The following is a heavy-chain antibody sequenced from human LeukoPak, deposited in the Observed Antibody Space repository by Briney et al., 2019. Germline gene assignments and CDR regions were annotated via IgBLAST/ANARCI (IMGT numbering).Heavy chain of an antibody. CDR1: GYSFTSYW. D-gene: IGHD3-10*01. CDR2: IFPGDSDP. Sequence: HGHSLKISCKGSGYSFTSYWIGWVRQMPGKGLDWMDIIFPGDSDPRNSPSFQGQVTLSVDNSISTPSLKWGSLKATNTAIYYWATLKGGGDTEIDYWGQGTLVTVSS. CDR3: ATLKGGGDTEIDY. J-gene: IGHJ4*02. V-gene: IGHV5-51*01.